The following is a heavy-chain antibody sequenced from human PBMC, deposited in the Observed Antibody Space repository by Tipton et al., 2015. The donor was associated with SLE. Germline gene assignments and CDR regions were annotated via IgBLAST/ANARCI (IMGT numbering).Heavy chain of an antibody. CDR1: GYRFTSYW. J-gene: IGHJ4*02. CDR2: IYPGDSDT. V-gene: IGHV5-51*03. Sequence: QLVQSGAEVKKPGESLKISCKGSGYRFTSYWIGWVRQMPGKGLEWMGIIYPGDSDTRYSPSFQGQVTISADKSISTAYLQWSSLKASDTAMYYCARLWGGSYYYGSGSYSNFDYWGQGTLVTVSS. CDR3: ARLWGGSYYYGSGSYSNFDY. D-gene: IGHD3-10*01.